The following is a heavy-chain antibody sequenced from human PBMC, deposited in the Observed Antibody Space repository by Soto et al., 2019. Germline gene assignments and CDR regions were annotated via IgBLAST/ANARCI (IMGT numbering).Heavy chain of an antibody. J-gene: IGHJ4*02. CDR1: GGTFSSYA. CDR3: ARGGGAMVPSHDY. CDR2: IIPIFGTA. V-gene: IGHV1-69*13. Sequence: ASVKVSCKASGGTFSSYAISWVRQAPGQGLEWMGVIIPIFGTANYAQKFQGRVTITADESTSTAYMELSSLRSDYMAVYYCARGGGAMVPSHDYWGQGTLVTVSS. D-gene: IGHD5-18*01.